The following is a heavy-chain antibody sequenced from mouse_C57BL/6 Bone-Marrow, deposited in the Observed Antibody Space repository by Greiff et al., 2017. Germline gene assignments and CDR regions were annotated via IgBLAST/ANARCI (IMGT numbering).Heavy chain of an antibody. J-gene: IGHJ4*01. CDR2: IDPENGDT. CDR1: GFNIKDDY. CDR3: TTWGGSSLGYGMDY. D-gene: IGHD1-1*01. Sequence: VQLQQSGAELVRPGASVKLSCTASGFNIKDDYMHWVMQRPEQGLEWIGWIDPENGDTEYASKFQGKATITADTSSNTAYLQLSSLTSEDTAVYYCTTWGGSSLGYGMDYWGQGTSVTVSA. V-gene: IGHV14-4*01.